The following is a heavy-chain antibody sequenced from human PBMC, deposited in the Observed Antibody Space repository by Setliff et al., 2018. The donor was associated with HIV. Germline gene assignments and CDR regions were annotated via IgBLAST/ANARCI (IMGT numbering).Heavy chain of an antibody. CDR2: VDPADSGA. CDR3: ATLRGIGRTLH. V-gene: IGHV1-69-2*01. CDR1: GYTFIEDY. J-gene: IGHJ4*02. Sequence: ASVKVSCKTSGYTFIEDYIHWVRQAPGKGFEWMGRVDPADSGAIVALQFQGRLFLGADTSTDTAYMELTGLTSEDAAMYLCATLRGIGRTLHWAQGTLVTVSS. D-gene: IGHD1-26*01.